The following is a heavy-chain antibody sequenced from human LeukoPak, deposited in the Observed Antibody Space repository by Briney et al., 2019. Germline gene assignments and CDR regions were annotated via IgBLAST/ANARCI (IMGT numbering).Heavy chain of an antibody. V-gene: IGHV3-21*01. CDR1: GFTLSSYS. CDR3: ARDPVYYDSSGYFLSLYYYYYYMDV. D-gene: IGHD3-22*01. CDR2: ISSSSSYI. Sequence: GGSLRLSCAASGFTLSSYSMNWVRQAPGKGLEWVSSISSSSSYIYYADSVKGRFTISRDNAKNSLYLQMNSLRAEDTAVYYCARDPVYYDSSGYFLSLYYYYYYMDVWGKGTTVTVSS. J-gene: IGHJ6*03.